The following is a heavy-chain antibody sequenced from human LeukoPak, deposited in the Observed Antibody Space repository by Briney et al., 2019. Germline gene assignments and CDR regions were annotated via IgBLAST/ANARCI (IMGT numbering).Heavy chain of an antibody. V-gene: IGHV1-46*01. CDR2: INPSGDST. CDR3: AKLAASETGEGS. Sequence: ASVKVSCKASGYTSTRYYMHCVRQAPGQGLEWMGVINPSGDSTSYAQKFQGRVTMTRDTSTSTVYMELSSLRSEDTAMYYCAKLAASETGEGSWGQGTLVTVSS. CDR1: GYTSTRYY. J-gene: IGHJ5*02. D-gene: IGHD6-13*01.